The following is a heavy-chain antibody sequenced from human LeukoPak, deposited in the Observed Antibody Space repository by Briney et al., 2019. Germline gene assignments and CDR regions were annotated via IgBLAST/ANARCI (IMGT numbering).Heavy chain of an antibody. D-gene: IGHD3-10*01. Sequence: SETLSLTCAVYGGSFSGYYWSWIRQPPGKGLEWIGEINHSGSTNYNPSLKSRVTISVDTPKNQFSLKLSSVTAADTAVYYCARRKAYYYGSGSYSGYYYYYYMDVWGKGTTVTVSS. CDR1: GGSFSGYY. J-gene: IGHJ6*03. V-gene: IGHV4-34*01. CDR3: ARRKAYYYGSGSYSGYYYYYYMDV. CDR2: INHSGST.